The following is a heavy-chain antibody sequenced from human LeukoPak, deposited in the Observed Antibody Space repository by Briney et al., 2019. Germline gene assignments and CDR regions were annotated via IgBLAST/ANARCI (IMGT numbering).Heavy chain of an antibody. D-gene: IGHD2-2*01. CDR1: GYTFTSYG. CDR3: ARDRHPPVVPAAIWFDP. J-gene: IGHJ5*02. Sequence: ASVKVSCKASGYTFTSYGISWVRQAPGQGLEWMRWISAYNGNTNYAQKLQGRVTMTTDTSTSTAYMELRSLRSDDTAVYYCARDRHPPVVPAAIWFDPWGQGTLVTVSS. V-gene: IGHV1-18*01. CDR2: ISAYNGNT.